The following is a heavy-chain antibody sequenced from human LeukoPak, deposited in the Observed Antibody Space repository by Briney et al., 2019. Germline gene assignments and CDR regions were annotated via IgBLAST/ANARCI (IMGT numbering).Heavy chain of an antibody. CDR1: GGTFSSYA. Sequence: GASVKVSCKASGGTFSSYAISWVRQAPGQGLEWMGRIIPILGIANYAQKFQGRVTITADKSTSTAYMELSSLRSEDTAVYYCARIAAAGYSHFFDPWGQGTLVTVSS. J-gene: IGHJ5*02. V-gene: IGHV1-69*04. D-gene: IGHD6-13*01. CDR3: ARIAAAGYSHFFDP. CDR2: IIPILGIA.